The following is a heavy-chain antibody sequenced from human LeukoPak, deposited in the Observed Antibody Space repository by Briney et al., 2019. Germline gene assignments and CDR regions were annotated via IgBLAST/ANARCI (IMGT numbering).Heavy chain of an antibody. V-gene: IGHV3-30*02. CDR3: AKDFRSTGFYYFDY. CDR1: GFTFSSYG. J-gene: IGHJ4*02. D-gene: IGHD6-19*01. CDR2: IQYDGGNK. Sequence: GGSLRLSCAASGFTFSSYGMHWVRQAPGTGLEWVALIQYDGGNKYYADSVKGRFTISRDNSKNTLHLQMNSLRGEDTAVYYCAKDFRSTGFYYFDYWGQGALVTVSS.